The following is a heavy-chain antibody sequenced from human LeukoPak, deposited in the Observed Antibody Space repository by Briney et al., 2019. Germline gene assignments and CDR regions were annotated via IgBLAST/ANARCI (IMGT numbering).Heavy chain of an antibody. V-gene: IGHV3-23*01. CDR3: AKDLVGYSSGWYAFDI. CDR2: ISGSGGST. CDR1: GFIVNSNY. J-gene: IGHJ3*02. Sequence: GGSLRVSCAASGFIVNSNYMSWVRQAPGKGLEWVSAISGSGGSTYYADSVKGRFTISRDNSKNTLYLQMNSLRAEDTAVYYCAKDLVGYSSGWYAFDIWGQGTMVTVSS. D-gene: IGHD6-19*01.